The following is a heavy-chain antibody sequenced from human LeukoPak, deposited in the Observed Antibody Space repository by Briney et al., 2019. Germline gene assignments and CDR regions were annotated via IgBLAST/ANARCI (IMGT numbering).Heavy chain of an antibody. V-gene: IGHV3-33*06. CDR1: GFTFSSYG. CDR2: IWYDGSNK. Sequence: GGSLRLSCAASGFTFSSYGMHWVRQAPDKGLEWVAVIWYDGSNKYYADSVKGRFTISRDNSKNTLYLQMNSLRAEDTAVYYCAKAHCSSTSCYRYFHYWGQGTLVTVSS. J-gene: IGHJ4*02. D-gene: IGHD2-2*01. CDR3: AKAHCSSTSCYRYFHY.